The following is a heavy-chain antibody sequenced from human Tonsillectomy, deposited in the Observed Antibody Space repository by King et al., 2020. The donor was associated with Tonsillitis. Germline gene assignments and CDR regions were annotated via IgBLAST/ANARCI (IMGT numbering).Heavy chain of an antibody. J-gene: IGHJ4*02. CDR2: IYSGGSST. Sequence: EQLVQSGGGLVQPGGSLRLSCAASGFTFSSYAMSWVRQAPGKGLEWVSVIYSGGSSTYYADSVKGRFTISRDNSKNTLYLQMNSLRAEDTAVYYCAKDMIKLSHIVVVTASPLDYWGQGTLVTVSS. CDR3: AKDMIKLSHIVVVTASPLDY. V-gene: IGHV3-23*03. D-gene: IGHD2-21*02. CDR1: GFTFSSYA.